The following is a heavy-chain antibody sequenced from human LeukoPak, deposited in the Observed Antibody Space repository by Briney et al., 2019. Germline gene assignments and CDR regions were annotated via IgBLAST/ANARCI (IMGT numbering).Heavy chain of an antibody. Sequence: ASVKVSCKASGYTFTGYYMHWVRQAPGQGFERMGWINPNSGCTNYAQKCQGRVIMTRDTSISTAYMELSRLRSDDTAVYYCARNIAVAGEDAFDIWGQGTMVTVSS. CDR1: GYTFTGYY. J-gene: IGHJ3*02. CDR3: ARNIAVAGEDAFDI. D-gene: IGHD6-19*01. CDR2: INPNSGCT. V-gene: IGHV1-2*02.